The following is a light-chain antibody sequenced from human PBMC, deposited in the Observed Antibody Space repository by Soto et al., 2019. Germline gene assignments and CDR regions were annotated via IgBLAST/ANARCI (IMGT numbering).Light chain of an antibody. V-gene: IGKV3-15*01. CDR3: HQYDNWPKT. Sequence: EIVLTQSPGTLSLSPGERATLSCRSSQSVSSSSLAWYQQKPGQAPRLLIYGASTRATGIPARFSGSGSGTEFTLTISSLQSEDFAVYYCHQYDNWPKTFGQGTRLEIK. CDR2: GAS. J-gene: IGKJ5*01. CDR1: QSVSSS.